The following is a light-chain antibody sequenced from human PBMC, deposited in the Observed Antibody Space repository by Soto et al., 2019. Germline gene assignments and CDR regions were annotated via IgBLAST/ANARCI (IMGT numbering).Light chain of an antibody. CDR2: EGT. V-gene: IGLV2-23*01. Sequence: QSALTQPASVTGPPGQSIVISCTGSSSDVGSYDLVSWYLQYPGKAPKVIIFEGTKRPSGVTDSLYRTKSGNAASLTIYGAQSEDGDDYYCCSCAGSRAYVFGRGTKLTV. CDR3: CSCAGSRAYV. J-gene: IGLJ1*01. CDR1: SSDVGSYDL.